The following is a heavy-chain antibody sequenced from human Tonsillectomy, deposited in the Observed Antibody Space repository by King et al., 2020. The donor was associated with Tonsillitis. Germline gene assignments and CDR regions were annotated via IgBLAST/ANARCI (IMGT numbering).Heavy chain of an antibody. V-gene: IGHV1-2*02. CDR1: GYTFTGYY. D-gene: IGHD3-10*01. J-gene: IGHJ4*02. CDR3: ARDEPYYYGSGSSYPDY. Sequence: LQLVQSGAEVKKPGASVKVSCKASGYTFTGYYMHWVRQAPGQGLEWMGWINPNSGGTNYAQKFQGRVTMTRDTSISTAYMELGRLRSDDTAVYYCARDEPYYYGSGSSYPDYWGQGTLVTVSS. CDR2: INPNSGGT.